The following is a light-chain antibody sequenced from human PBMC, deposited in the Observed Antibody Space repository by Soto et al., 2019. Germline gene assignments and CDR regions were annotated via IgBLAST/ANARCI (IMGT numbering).Light chain of an antibody. CDR2: GAS. CDR3: QQRSNWPPIT. J-gene: IGKJ5*01. V-gene: IGKV3-11*01. CDR1: QSVSSN. Sequence: DIVFTQSPCTLSMSPGERATLSCRASQSVSSNLAWYQQKPGQAPRLLIYGASTRATGIPARFSGSGSGTDFTLTISRLEPEDFAVYYCQQRSNWPPITFGQGTRLEIK.